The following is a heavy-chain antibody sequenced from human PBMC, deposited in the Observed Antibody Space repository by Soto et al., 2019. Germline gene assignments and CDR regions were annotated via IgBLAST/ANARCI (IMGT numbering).Heavy chain of an antibody. J-gene: IGHJ4*02. V-gene: IGHV3-64D*06. CDR3: VKVGIPYYDFWSGYYAYFDY. CDR1: GFTFSSYA. D-gene: IGHD3-3*01. CDR2: ISSNGGST. Sequence: GGSLRLSCSASGFTFSSYAMHWVRQAPGKGLEYVSAISSNGGSTYYADSVKGRFTISRDNSKNTLYLQMSSLRAEDTAVYYCVKVGIPYYDFWSGYYAYFDYWGQGTLVTISS.